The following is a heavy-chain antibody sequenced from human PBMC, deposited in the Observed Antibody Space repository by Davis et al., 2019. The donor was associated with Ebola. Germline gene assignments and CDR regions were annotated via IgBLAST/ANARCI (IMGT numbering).Heavy chain of an antibody. Sequence: ASAQVSCNASAYTSTTYGISWVRQPPGQGLEWMGWISAYNGNTNYAQNLQGRVTMTTDTSTSTAYMEVRSLRYDDTAVYYCARAVTMVLPGGWFDLWGQGTLVTVSS. D-gene: IGHD3-10*01. J-gene: IGHJ5*02. CDR1: AYTSTTYG. CDR2: ISAYNGNT. V-gene: IGHV1-18*01. CDR3: ARAVTMVLPGGWFDL.